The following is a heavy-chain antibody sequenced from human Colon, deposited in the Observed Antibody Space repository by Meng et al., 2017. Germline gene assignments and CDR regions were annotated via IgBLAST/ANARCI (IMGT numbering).Heavy chain of an antibody. Sequence: AGSLRLSCSVSGGSISSDYWTWIRQSPGKGLEWIGYVSNTGNTNYNPSLKSRVTMSVDTSKNQFSLKLRSVTAADTAVYYCATAIRFSLDVWGQGTVVTVSS. CDR2: VSNTGNT. J-gene: IGHJ6*02. CDR3: ATAIRFSLDV. V-gene: IGHV4-59*01. CDR1: GGSISSDY. D-gene: IGHD3-3*01.